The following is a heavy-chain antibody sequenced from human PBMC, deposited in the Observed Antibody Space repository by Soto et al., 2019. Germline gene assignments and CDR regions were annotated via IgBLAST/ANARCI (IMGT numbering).Heavy chain of an antibody. CDR2: IRSKAYGGTT. Sequence: HPGGSLRLSCTASGFTFGDYAMSWFRQAPGKGLEWVGFIRSKAYGGTTEYAASVKGRFTISRDDSKSIAYLQMNSLKTEDTAVYYCTTIPGIAAAEYYYYMDVWGKGTTVTVSS. J-gene: IGHJ6*03. D-gene: IGHD6-13*01. CDR1: GFTFGDYA. V-gene: IGHV3-49*03. CDR3: TTIPGIAAAEYYYYMDV.